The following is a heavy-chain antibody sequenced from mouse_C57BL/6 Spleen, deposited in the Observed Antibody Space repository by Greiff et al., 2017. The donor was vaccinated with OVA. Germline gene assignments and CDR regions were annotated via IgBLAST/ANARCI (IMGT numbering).Heavy chain of an antibody. CDR2: IYPGDGDT. Sequence: QVQLQQSGPELVKPGASVKISCKASGYAFSSSWMNWVKQRPGKGLEWIGRIYPGDGDTNYNGKFKGKATLTADKSSSTAYMRLSSLTSEDSAVYFCARSSLTFCDYWGQGTTLTVSS. J-gene: IGHJ2*01. CDR1: GYAFSSSW. D-gene: IGHD4-1*01. V-gene: IGHV1-82*01. CDR3: ARSSLTFCDY.